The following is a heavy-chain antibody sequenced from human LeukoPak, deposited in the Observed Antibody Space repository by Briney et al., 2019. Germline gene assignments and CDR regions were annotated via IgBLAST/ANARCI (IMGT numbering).Heavy chain of an antibody. D-gene: IGHD4-11*01. CDR3: VRDSNYHPDC. Sequence: GGSLRLSCAASGLTFGDYWMHWVRQAPGKGLVWVSRIISDGSSASYADSVKGRFTMSRDNAKNTLHLQMNSLRVEDTAVYYCVRDSNYHPDCWGQGTLVTVSS. CDR2: IISDGSSA. J-gene: IGHJ4*02. V-gene: IGHV3-74*01. CDR1: GLTFGDYW.